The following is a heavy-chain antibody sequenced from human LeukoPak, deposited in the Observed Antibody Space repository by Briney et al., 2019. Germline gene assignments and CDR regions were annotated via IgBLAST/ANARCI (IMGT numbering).Heavy chain of an antibody. CDR1: GFTFSSYA. D-gene: IGHD5-12*01. J-gene: IGHJ4*02. CDR2: ISPSGGDT. Sequence: PGGSLRLSCAASGFTFSSYAMTWVRQAPGEGLEWVSAISPSGGDTYYADSVQGRFTISRDNAKNTVYLQMNSLRAEDTAVYYCARGKYGGYFIDYWGQGTLVTVSS. CDR3: ARGKYGGYFIDY. V-gene: IGHV3-23*01.